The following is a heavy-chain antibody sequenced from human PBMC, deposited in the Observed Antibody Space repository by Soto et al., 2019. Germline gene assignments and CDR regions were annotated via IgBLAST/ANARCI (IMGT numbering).Heavy chain of an antibody. J-gene: IGHJ4*02. CDR1: GFTVSNNY. V-gene: IGHV3-53*01. D-gene: IGHD3-16*01. Sequence: GGSLRLSCAASGFTVSNNYMSWVRQAPGKGLESVSVIYSGGSTYYADSVKGRFTISRDNSKNTLYLQMNSLRAEDTAVYYCGREGRGGVTAYWVKGSPVPVSS. CDR3: GREGRGGVTAY. CDR2: IYSGGST.